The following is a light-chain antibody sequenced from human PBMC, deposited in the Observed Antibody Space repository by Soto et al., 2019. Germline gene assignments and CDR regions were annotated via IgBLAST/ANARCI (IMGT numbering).Light chain of an antibody. V-gene: IGKV3-15*01. CDR2: DAS. Sequence: EIVMTQSPATLSVSPGERATLSCSASQSVNNNLAWYQQKPGQAPRLLIYDASTRATGIPARFSGSGSGTDFTLTISSLQSEDFAVYYCQQYNNWPLTFGGGTKVDIK. J-gene: IGKJ4*01. CDR3: QQYNNWPLT. CDR1: QSVNNN.